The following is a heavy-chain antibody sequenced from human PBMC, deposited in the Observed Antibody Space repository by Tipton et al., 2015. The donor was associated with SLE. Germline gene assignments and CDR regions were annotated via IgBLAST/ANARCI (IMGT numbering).Heavy chain of an antibody. CDR3: ASSRGITIYGMDV. Sequence: LVKPSETLSLTCTVSGGSISSYYWSWIRQPPGKGLEWIGYIYYSGSTNYNPSLKSRVTISVDTSKNQFSLKLSSVTAADTAVYYCASSRGITIYGMDVWGQGTTVTVSS. CDR2: IYYSGST. J-gene: IGHJ6*02. CDR1: GGSISSYY. V-gene: IGHV4-59*01. D-gene: IGHD2-2*01.